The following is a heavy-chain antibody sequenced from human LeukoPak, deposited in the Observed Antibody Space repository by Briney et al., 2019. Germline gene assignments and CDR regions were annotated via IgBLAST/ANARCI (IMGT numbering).Heavy chain of an antibody. J-gene: IGHJ4*02. CDR2: IKSKTDGGTT. D-gene: IGHD6-13*01. Sequence: GGSLRLSCAASGFTFSNAWMSWVRQAPGKGLEWVGRIKSKTDGGTTDYAAPVKGRFTISRDDSKNTLYLQMNSLKTEDTAVYYCAKDLRVSVAAAGTGWGQGTLVTVSS. CDR3: AKDLRVSVAAAGTG. V-gene: IGHV3-15*01. CDR1: GFTFSNAW.